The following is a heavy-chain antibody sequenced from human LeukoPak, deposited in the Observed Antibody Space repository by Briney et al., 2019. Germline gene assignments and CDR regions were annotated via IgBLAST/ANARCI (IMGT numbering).Heavy chain of an antibody. CDR3: ARVRDGYNDAYDI. Sequence: ASVKVSCKASGYTFTSYYINWVRQATGQGPEWMGWMNPNSGNTDYAQRFQGRVTMTRDTSTSTVYMELSSLRSEDTAVYYCARVRDGYNDAYDIWGQGTMVTVPS. CDR2: MNPNSGNT. J-gene: IGHJ3*02. D-gene: IGHD5-24*01. CDR1: GYTFTSYY. V-gene: IGHV1-8*01.